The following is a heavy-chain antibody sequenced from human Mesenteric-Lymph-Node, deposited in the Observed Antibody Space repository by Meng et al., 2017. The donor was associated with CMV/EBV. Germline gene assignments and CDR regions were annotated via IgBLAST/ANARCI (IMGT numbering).Heavy chain of an antibody. Sequence: SETLSLTCTVSGGPIGTYWWSWIRQPPGKGLEWIGYIYYSGTTYYSPSLKSRVSLSIDTSKNQFSLKLTSVTSADTAVYYCARSRSSWFAWFDPWGPGTLVTVSS. V-gene: IGHV4-59*01. J-gene: IGHJ5*02. CDR1: GGPIGTYW. D-gene: IGHD6-13*01. CDR2: IYYSGTT. CDR3: ARSRSSWFAWFDP.